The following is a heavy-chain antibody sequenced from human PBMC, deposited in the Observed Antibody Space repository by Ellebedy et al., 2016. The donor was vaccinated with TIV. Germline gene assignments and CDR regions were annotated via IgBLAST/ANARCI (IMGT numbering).Heavy chain of an antibody. V-gene: IGHV5-51*01. Sequence: GESLKISXKGPGYTFSRSWIAWVRQMPGKGLEWMGLIYPGDSDTRYSPSFQGQVTISADKSISTAYLQWRSLKASDTATYFCARGLYYSGTDDSLWGQGTLVTVSS. CDR3: ARGLYYSGTDDSL. D-gene: IGHD3-10*01. J-gene: IGHJ4*02. CDR2: IYPGDSDT. CDR1: GYTFSRSW.